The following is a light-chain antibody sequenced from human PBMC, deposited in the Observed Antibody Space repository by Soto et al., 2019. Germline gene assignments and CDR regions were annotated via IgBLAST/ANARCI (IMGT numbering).Light chain of an antibody. CDR2: GVS. Sequence: EIVLTQSACTLSWSAGERATLSCGASQRLSASDIAWYQQKPGQAPKFLIYGVSSRATGIPDRFSGSGSGTDFTLTISRLEPQDFAVYHCQQYGSSPLITFGQGTRLEIK. CDR1: QRLSASD. CDR3: QQYGSSPLIT. J-gene: IGKJ5*01. V-gene: IGKV3-20*01.